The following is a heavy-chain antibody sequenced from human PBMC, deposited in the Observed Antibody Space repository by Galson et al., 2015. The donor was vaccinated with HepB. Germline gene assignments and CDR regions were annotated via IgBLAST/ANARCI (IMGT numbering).Heavy chain of an antibody. CDR2: INQSGTT. CDR3: ARDKGRIAAPLRIRDYYYVDV. CDR1: GGSFSDYY. D-gene: IGHD6-6*01. Sequence: ETLSLTCAVYGGSFSDYYWSWIRQPPGKGLEWIGEINQSGTTDYNPSLKSRVTISIDRSKNQFSLKLRSVTAADAAEYYCARDKGRIAAPLRIRDYYYVDVWGKGTTVTVSS. J-gene: IGHJ6*03. V-gene: IGHV4-34*01.